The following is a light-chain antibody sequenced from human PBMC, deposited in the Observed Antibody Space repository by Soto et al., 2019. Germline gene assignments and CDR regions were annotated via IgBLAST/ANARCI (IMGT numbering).Light chain of an antibody. V-gene: IGLV1-44*01. Sequence: QSVLPQPPSGCGTPGQRGTISCSGSSSNIGSNTVNWYQQLPGTAPKLLIYSNNQRPSGVPDRFSGSKSGTSASLAISGLQSEDEADYYCAAWDDSLNGYVFGTGTKVTVL. J-gene: IGLJ1*01. CDR3: AAWDDSLNGYV. CDR1: SSNIGSNT. CDR2: SNN.